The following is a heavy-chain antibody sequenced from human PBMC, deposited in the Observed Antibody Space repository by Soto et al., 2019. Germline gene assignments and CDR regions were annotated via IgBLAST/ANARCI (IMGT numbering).Heavy chain of an antibody. Sequence: SVTMCLTWTVSCGSISSYYWSWIRQPPGKGLEWIGYIYYSGSTDYNPSLKSRVTISVDTSKNQFSLKLSSVTAADTAVYYCARRYGGNFDFWGEGTLVTVSS. J-gene: IGHJ4*02. CDR2: IYYSGST. D-gene: IGHD1-26*01. CDR1: CGSISSYY. V-gene: IGHV4-59*01. CDR3: ARRYGGNFDF.